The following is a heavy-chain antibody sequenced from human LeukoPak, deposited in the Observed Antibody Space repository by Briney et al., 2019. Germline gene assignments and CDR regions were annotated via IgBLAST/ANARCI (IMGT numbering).Heavy chain of an antibody. CDR3: VRGKGDY. V-gene: IGHV3-48*03. CDR1: GFSFSSYE. Sequence: PGRCLRLSRAASGFSFSSYEMNWVPPAPGKGLEWVSHISSSGSTIYYADSVKGRFTISRDIAKNSLYLQMNSLRGEDTAVYYCVRGKGDYWGQGTLVTVSS. J-gene: IGHJ4*02. CDR2: ISSSGSTI.